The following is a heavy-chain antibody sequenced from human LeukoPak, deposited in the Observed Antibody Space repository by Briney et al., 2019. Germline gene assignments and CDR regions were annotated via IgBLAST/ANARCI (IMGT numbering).Heavy chain of an antibody. J-gene: IGHJ6*02. Sequence: GGSLRLSCAASGFTVSSNYMSWVRQAPGKGLEWVSVIYSGGSTYYADSVKGRFTISRDNSKNTLYLQMNSLRAEDTAVYYCASRRSRDGCNYYYYGMDVWGQGTTVTVSS. V-gene: IGHV3-53*01. CDR2: IYSGGST. CDR1: GFTVSSNY. D-gene: IGHD5-24*01. CDR3: ASRRSRDGCNYYYYGMDV.